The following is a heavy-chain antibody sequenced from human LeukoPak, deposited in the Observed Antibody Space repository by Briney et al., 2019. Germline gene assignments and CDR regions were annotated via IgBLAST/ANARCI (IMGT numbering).Heavy chain of an antibody. J-gene: IGHJ4*02. CDR2: IYYTGST. CDR3: ARAFSSGWYPYSIGGLWFDY. V-gene: IGHV4-59*01. Sequence: SETLSLTCTVSGGSISSYYWSWIRQPPGKGLEWIGYIYYTGSTNYNPSLKSRVTISVDTSKNQFSLKLSSVTAADTAVYYCARAFSSGWYPYSIGGLWFDYWDQGTLVTVSS. CDR1: GGSISSYY. D-gene: IGHD6-13*01.